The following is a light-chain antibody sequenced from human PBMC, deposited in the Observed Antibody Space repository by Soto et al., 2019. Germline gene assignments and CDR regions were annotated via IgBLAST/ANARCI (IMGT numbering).Light chain of an antibody. J-gene: IGKJ2*01. V-gene: IGKV1-5*01. CDR3: QQYNSYLYT. CDR2: DAF. Sequence: DIQMTQSPSTLSASVEDRVTITCRASQSISSWLAWYQQKPEKAHKLLIYDAFSLESGVSPRFSGSGSGTEFTLTISSLQADDFATYYCQQYNSYLYTFGQGTKLEIK. CDR1: QSISSW.